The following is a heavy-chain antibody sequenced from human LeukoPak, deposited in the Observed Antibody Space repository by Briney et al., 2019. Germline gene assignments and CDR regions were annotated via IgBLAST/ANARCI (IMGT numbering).Heavy chain of an antibody. CDR3: ARDGSRGSGSYYYRSGSDY. J-gene: IGHJ4*02. D-gene: IGHD3-10*01. V-gene: IGHV1-8*02. CDR2: MNPNSGNT. CDR1: GYTFTSYD. Sequence: GASVKVSCKASGYTFTSYDINWVRQATGQGLEWMGWMNPNSGNTGYAQKLQGRVTMTTDTSTSTAYMELRSLRSDDTAVYYCARDGSRGSGSYYYRSGSDYWGQGTLVTVSS.